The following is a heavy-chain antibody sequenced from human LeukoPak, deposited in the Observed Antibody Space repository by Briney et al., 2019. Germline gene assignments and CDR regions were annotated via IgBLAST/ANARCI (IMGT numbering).Heavy chain of an antibody. CDR2: ISGSGDST. V-gene: IGHV3-23*01. Sequence: GGSLRLSCAASGFTFSSYAMGWVRHAPGKGLEWVSAISGSGDSTYYADSVKGRFTISRDNSKNTLYLQINILRDEDTAVYYCAKDDAWLQYNDWGQGTLVTVSS. D-gene: IGHD5-24*01. J-gene: IGHJ4*02. CDR1: GFTFSSYA. CDR3: AKDDAWLQYND.